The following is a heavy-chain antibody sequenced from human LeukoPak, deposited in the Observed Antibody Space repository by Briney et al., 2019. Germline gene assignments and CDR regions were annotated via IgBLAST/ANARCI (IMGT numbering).Heavy chain of an antibody. CDR1: GFTFSSYA. Sequence: GGSLRLSCAASGFTFSSYAMHWVRQAPGKGLEWVAVISYDGSNKYYADSVKGRFTISRDNSKNTLYPQMNSLRAEDTAVYYCARDRVGARYYYYGMDVWGQGTTVTVSS. CDR2: ISYDGSNK. V-gene: IGHV3-30-3*01. D-gene: IGHD1-26*01. CDR3: ARDRVGARYYYYGMDV. J-gene: IGHJ6*02.